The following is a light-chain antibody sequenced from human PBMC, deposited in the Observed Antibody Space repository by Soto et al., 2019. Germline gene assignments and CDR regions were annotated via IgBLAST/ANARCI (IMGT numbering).Light chain of an antibody. CDR1: SSDVGGYNY. CDR2: DVS. J-gene: IGLJ1*01. CDR3: SSYTSNSTRV. V-gene: IGLV2-14*01. Sequence: QSALTQPASVSGSPGQSITISCTGTSSDVGGYNYVSWYQQHPGKAPKLMIYDVSVRPSGVSNRFSGSKSGDTASLTISGLQAEDEADYYCSSYTSNSTRVFGTGTKLTVL.